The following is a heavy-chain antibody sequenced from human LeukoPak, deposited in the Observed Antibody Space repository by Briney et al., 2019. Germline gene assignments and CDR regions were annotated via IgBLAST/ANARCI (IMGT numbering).Heavy chain of an antibody. CDR3: ARDLQGYCSGGSCYAPGFVDY. J-gene: IGHJ4*02. D-gene: IGHD2-15*01. CDR2: IYLDGSET. V-gene: IGHV3-7*01. CDR1: GFTFSHHW. Sequence: GGSLRLSCAASGFTFSHHWLTWVRQGPGKGPEWVANIYLDGSETNYLDSVKGRFTISRDNAKSSLYLQMNSLRAVDTAVYYCARDLQGYCSGGSCYAPGFVDYWGQGTLVTVSS.